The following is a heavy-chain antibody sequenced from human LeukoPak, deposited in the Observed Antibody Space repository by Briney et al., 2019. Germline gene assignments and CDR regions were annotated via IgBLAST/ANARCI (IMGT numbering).Heavy chain of an antibody. CDR2: INPNTGGT. CDR3: ASQYCGGDCSPGGYYMDA. V-gene: IGHV1-2*02. D-gene: IGHD2-21*02. CDR1: GYTFTGYY. Sequence: ASVKVSCKASGYTFTGYYMHWVRQAPGQGLEWMGWINPNTGGTNYAQNFQGRVTMTRDTSISTAYMELSRVTSDDTAVYYCASQYCGGDCSPGGYYMDAWGKGTTVTVSS. J-gene: IGHJ6*03.